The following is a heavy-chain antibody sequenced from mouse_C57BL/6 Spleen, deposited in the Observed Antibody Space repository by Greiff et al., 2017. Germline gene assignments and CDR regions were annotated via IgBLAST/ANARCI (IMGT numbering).Heavy chain of an antibody. D-gene: IGHD2-4*01. V-gene: IGHV1-64*01. CDR2: IHPNSGST. CDR1: GYTFTSYW. Sequence: QVQLQQPGAELVKPGASVKLSCKASGYTFTSYWMHWVKQRPGQGLEWIGMIHPNSGSTNYNEKFKSKATLTVDKSSSTAYMQLSSLTSENSAVYYCAIYDDYGGYFDVWGTGTTVTVSS. CDR3: AIYDDYGGYFDV. J-gene: IGHJ1*03.